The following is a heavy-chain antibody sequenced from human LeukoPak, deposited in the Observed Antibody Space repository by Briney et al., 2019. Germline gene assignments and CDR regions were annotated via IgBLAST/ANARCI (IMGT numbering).Heavy chain of an antibody. CDR2: IYYSGST. J-gene: IGHJ4*02. Sequence: PSETLSLTCTVSGGSISGFYWSSIRQPPGKGLEWIGYIYYSGSTNYNPSLNSRVTISLDTSKNQFSLKLSSVTAADTAVYYCARDGGYGDYSDYWGQGTLVTVSS. V-gene: IGHV4-59*01. D-gene: IGHD4-17*01. CDR3: ARDGGYGDYSDY. CDR1: GGSISGFY.